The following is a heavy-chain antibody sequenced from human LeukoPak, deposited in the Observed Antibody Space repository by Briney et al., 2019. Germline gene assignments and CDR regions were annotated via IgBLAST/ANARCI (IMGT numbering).Heavy chain of an antibody. CDR2: ISAYTGNT. CDR1: GYTFTSYG. D-gene: IGHD5-18*01. J-gene: IGHJ4*02. CDR3: ARERRVYSYGSFIGDY. V-gene: IGHV1-18*01. Sequence: ASVKVSCKASGYTFTSYGINWVRQAPGQGLEWMGWISAYTGNTNYAQKLQGRVTMTTDTSTSSAYMELSRLRSDDTALYYCARERRVYSYGSFIGDYWGQGTLVTVSS.